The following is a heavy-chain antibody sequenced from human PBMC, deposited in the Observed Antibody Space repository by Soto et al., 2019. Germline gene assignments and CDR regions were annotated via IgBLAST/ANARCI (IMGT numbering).Heavy chain of an antibody. J-gene: IGHJ5*02. V-gene: IGHV3-23*01. CDR3: AKDRAHPGVLYGAVAGTRWFDP. CDR1: GFTFSSYA. CDR2: ISGSGGST. Sequence: PGGSLRLSCAASGFTFSSYAMSWVRQAPGKGLEWVSAISGSGGSTYYADSVKGRFTISRDNSKNTLYLQMNSLRAEDTAVYYCAKDRAHPGVLYGAVAGTRWFDPWGQGTLVTVSS. D-gene: IGHD6-19*01.